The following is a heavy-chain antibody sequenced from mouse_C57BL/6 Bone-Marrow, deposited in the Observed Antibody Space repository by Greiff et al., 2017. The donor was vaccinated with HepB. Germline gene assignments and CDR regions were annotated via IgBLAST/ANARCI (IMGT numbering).Heavy chain of an antibody. J-gene: IGHJ2*01. CDR2: IYPGDGDT. Sequence: VKLQESGPELVKPGASVKISCKASGYAFSSSWMNWVKQRPGKGLEWIGRIYPGDGDTNYNGKFKGKATLTADKSSSTAYMQLSSLTSEDSAVYFCARGGIGFDYWGQGTTLTVSS. V-gene: IGHV1-82*01. CDR1: GYAFSSSW. CDR3: ARGGIGFDY.